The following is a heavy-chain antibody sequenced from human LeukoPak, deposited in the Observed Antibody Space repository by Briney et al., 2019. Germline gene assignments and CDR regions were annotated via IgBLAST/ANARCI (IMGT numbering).Heavy chain of an antibody. J-gene: IGHJ4*02. D-gene: IGHD2-2*01. Sequence: PSETQSLTCTVSGGSISSGGYYWSWIRQHPGKGLEWIGYIYYSGSTYYNPSLKSRVTISVDTSKNQFSLKLSSVTAADTAVYYCARGGCSSTSCPYYFDYWDQGTLVTVSS. CDR3: ARGGCSSTSCPYYFDY. CDR1: GGSISSGGYY. V-gene: IGHV4-31*03. CDR2: IYYSGST.